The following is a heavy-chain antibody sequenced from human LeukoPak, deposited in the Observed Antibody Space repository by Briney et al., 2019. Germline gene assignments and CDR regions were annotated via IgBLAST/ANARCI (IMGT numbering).Heavy chain of an antibody. CDR2: ISYDGSNK. Sequence: GGSLRLSCAASGFTFSSYGMHWVRQAPGKGLEWVAVISYDGSNKYYADSVKGRFTISRDNSKNTLYLQMNSLRAEDTAVYYCARLGFISGYDSGLDYWGQGTLVTISS. J-gene: IGHJ4*02. CDR1: GFTFSSYG. CDR3: ARLGFISGYDSGLDY. V-gene: IGHV3-30*03. D-gene: IGHD5-12*01.